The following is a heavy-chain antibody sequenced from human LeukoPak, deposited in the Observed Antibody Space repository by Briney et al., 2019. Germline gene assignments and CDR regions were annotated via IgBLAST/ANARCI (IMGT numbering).Heavy chain of an antibody. Sequence: SETLSLTCAVYGGSFSGYYWSWIRQPPRKGLEWIGEINHSGSTNYNPSLKSRVTISVDTSKNQFSLKLSSVTAAGTAGYYCARGQLLSFGGYWFDPWGQGTLVTVSS. CDR1: GGSFSGYY. CDR3: ARGQLLSFGGYWFDP. V-gene: IGHV4-34*01. CDR2: INHSGST. D-gene: IGHD3-10*01. J-gene: IGHJ5*02.